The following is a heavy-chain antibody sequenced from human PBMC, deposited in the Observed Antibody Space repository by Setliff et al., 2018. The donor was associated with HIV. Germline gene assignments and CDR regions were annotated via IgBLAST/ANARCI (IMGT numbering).Heavy chain of an antibody. CDR3: ARETREAVAGSNYYYYYGLDV. V-gene: IGHV4-4*02. D-gene: IGHD6-19*01. J-gene: IGHJ6*02. CDR1: GGSISSSNW. Sequence: SETLSLTCAVSGGSISSSNWWSWVRQPPGKGLEWIGEIYHGVSTNYNPSLKSRVTISVDTSKNQFSLKLSSVTAADTAVYYCARETREAVAGSNYYYYYGLDVWGQGTTVTVSS. CDR2: IYHGVST.